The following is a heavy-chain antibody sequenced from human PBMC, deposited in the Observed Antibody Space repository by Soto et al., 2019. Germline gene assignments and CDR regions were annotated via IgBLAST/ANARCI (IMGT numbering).Heavy chain of an antibody. Sequence: GGSLRLSCAASGFTFSSYAMSWVRQAPGKGLEWVSAIGGSGGNTYYADSVKGRFTISRDNSKNTLYLQMNSLRAEDTAVYYCAKYENSPLDYWGQGTLVTVSS. CDR1: GFTFSSYA. CDR2: IGGSGGNT. D-gene: IGHD3-3*01. V-gene: IGHV3-23*01. J-gene: IGHJ4*02. CDR3: AKYENSPLDY.